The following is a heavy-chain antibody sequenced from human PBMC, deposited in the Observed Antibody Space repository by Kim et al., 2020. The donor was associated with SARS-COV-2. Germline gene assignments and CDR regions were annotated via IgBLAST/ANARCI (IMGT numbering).Heavy chain of an antibody. D-gene: IGHD6-13*01. J-gene: IGHJ4*02. V-gene: IGHV5-51*01. Sequence: PTCKGQVTMSADKASSTAYLQWSSLKASDTAMYYCARHAAAGTFDYFDYWGQGTLVTVSS. CDR3: ARHAAAGTFDYFDY.